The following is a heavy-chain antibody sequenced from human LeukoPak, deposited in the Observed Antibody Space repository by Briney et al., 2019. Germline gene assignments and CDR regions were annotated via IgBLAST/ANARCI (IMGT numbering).Heavy chain of an antibody. J-gene: IGHJ1*01. Sequence: GGSLRLSCAASGFTFSSYWMSWVRQAPGKGLEWVANIKQDGSEKYYVDSVKGRFTISRDNAKNSLYLQMNSLRAEVTAVYYCATYSSLNRREFQFWGQGTLLTVSS. D-gene: IGHD3-22*01. V-gene: IGHV3-7*01. CDR1: GFTFSSYW. CDR3: ATYSSLNRREFQF. CDR2: IKQDGSEK.